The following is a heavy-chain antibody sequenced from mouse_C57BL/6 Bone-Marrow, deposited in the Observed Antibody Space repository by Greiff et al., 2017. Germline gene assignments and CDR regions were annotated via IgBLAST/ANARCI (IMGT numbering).Heavy chain of an antibody. CDR1: GFTFSSYG. CDR2: ISSGGSYT. J-gene: IGHJ3*01. Sequence: EVQLVESGGDLVKPGGSLKLSCAASGFTFSSYGMSWVRQTPDKRLEWVATISSGGSYTYYPHSVKGRFTISRDNAKNTLYLQMSSMKSEDTAMDYCAGSRLYNSDPGIAYWGQGTLVTVSA. CDR3: AGSRLYNSDPGIAY. V-gene: IGHV5-6*01. D-gene: IGHD2-13*01.